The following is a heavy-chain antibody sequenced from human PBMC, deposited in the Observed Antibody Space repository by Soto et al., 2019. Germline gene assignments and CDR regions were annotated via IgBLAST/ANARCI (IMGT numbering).Heavy chain of an antibody. D-gene: IGHD6-19*01. CDR3: ASARSGWYFVYYMDV. CDR1: GFTFSSYA. Sequence: PGGSLRLSCAASGFTFSSYAMSWVRQAPGKGLEWVSAISGSGGSTYYADSVKGRFTISRDNSKNTLYLQMNSLRAEDTAVYYCASARSGWYFVYYMDVWGKGTTVTVSS. J-gene: IGHJ6*03. V-gene: IGHV3-23*01. CDR2: ISGSGGST.